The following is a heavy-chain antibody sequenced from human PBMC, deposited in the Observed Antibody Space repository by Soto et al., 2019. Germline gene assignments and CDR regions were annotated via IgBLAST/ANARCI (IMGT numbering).Heavy chain of an antibody. CDR3: ASDRGSYHLGYYYGMDV. D-gene: IGHD1-26*01. CDR1: GFTFSSYA. J-gene: IGHJ6*02. Sequence: QVQLVESGGGVVQPGRSLRLSCAASGFTFSSYAMHWVRQAPGKGLEWVAVISYDGSNKYYADSVKGRFTISRDNSKNTLYLQMNSLRAEDTAVYYCASDRGSYHLGYYYGMDVWGQGTTVTVSS. CDR2: ISYDGSNK. V-gene: IGHV3-30-3*01.